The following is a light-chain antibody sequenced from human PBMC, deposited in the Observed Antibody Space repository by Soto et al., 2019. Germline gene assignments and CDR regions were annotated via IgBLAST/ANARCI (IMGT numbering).Light chain of an antibody. Sequence: EIVMTQFPATLSVSPGERATLSCGASQSVSSNLAWYQQKPGQAPRLLIYGASTRATGIPARFSGSGSGTEFTLTISSLQSEDFAVYYCQQYNNWPPWTFGQGNKV. J-gene: IGKJ1*01. CDR1: QSVSSN. CDR2: GAS. CDR3: QQYNNWPPWT. V-gene: IGKV3-15*01.